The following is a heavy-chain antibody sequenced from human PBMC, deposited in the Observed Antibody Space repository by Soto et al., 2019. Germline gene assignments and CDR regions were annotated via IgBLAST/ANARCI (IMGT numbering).Heavy chain of an antibody. CDR3: AKDRAAVAGPAYFDY. V-gene: IGHV3-23*01. CDR1: GFSFSSYA. CDR2: ISGSGGNT. Sequence: EVQLLESGGGLLQPGGSLRLSCAASGFSFSSYAMSWVRQAPGKGLEWVSGISGSGGNTYYADSVKGRFTISRDNSKNMLYLQMNSLRAEDTAVYSCAKDRAAVAGPAYFDYWGQGTLVTVSS. D-gene: IGHD6-19*01. J-gene: IGHJ4*02.